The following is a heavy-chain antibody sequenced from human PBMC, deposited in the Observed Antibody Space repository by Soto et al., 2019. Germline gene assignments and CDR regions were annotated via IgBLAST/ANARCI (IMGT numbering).Heavy chain of an antibody. J-gene: IGHJ4*02. CDR3: AGATGTLRSRNCDY. D-gene: IGHD1-1*01. Sequence: SETLSLTCSVSGGSISTVGHYWTWIRQPPGKGLEWIGSIYHTGSTYYSKSLRSRLTMSVDTSKSQFSLRLSSVTAADTAVYYCAGATGTLRSRNCDYWGQGSLVTVSS. CDR2: IYHTGST. CDR1: GGSISTVGHY. V-gene: IGHV4-31*03.